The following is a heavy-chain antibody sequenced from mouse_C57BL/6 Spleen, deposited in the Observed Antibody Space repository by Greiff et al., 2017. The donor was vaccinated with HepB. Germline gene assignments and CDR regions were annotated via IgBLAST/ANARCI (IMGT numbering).Heavy chain of an antibody. V-gene: IGHV1-64*01. J-gene: IGHJ2*01. CDR1: GYTFTSYW. CDR2: IHPNSGST. Sequence: QVQLQQPGAELVKPGASVKLSCKASGYTFTSYWMHWVKQRPGQGLEWIGMIHPNSGSTNYNEKFKSKATLTVDKSSSTAYMQLSSLTSEDSAVYYCARGWLRRGYYFDYWGQGTTLTVSS. CDR3: ARGWLRRGYYFDY. D-gene: IGHD2-2*01.